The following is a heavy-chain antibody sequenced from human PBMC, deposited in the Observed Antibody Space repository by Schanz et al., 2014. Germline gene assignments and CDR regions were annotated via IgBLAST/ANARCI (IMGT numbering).Heavy chain of an antibody. CDR1: GYTFTSYG. CDR3: TRLRRADPNGFDV. Sequence: QVQLVQSGDEVKKPGASVKVSCKASGYTFTSYGISWVRQAPGQGLEWMGRIMPLRGIGNNAWKFQDRLTITADKSMNITYMELSSLGTEDTAVYYCTRLRRADPNGFDVWGQGTTVTVS. D-gene: IGHD6-19*01. J-gene: IGHJ6*02. V-gene: IGHV1-69*04. CDR2: IMPLRGIG.